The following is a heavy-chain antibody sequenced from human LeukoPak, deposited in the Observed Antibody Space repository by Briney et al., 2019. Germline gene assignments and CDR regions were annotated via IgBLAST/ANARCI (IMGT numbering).Heavy chain of an antibody. J-gene: IGHJ3*02. D-gene: IGHD1-14*01. CDR2: INHSGST. CDR3: ARDPPGQYGFDI. Sequence: SETLSLTCAVYGGSFSGYYWSWIRQPPGKGLEWIGEINHSGSTNYNPSLKSRVTISVDTSKNQFSLKLSSVTAADTAVYYCARDPPGQYGFDIWGQGTMVTVSS. V-gene: IGHV4-34*01. CDR1: GGSFSGYY.